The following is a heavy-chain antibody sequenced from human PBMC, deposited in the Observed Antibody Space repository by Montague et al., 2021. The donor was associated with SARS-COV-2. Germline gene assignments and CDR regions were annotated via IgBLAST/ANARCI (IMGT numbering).Heavy chain of an antibody. D-gene: IGHD2-15*01. J-gene: IGHJ4*02. Sequence: SETLSLTCSVSGGSISTYDWSWIRQPPGKGLEWFGYIYYSGSTNYNPSLKSRVTISIDTSKNQFSLELSSVTAADMAVYYCASPGGYCTGGSCYYVYWGQGTLVTVSS. V-gene: IGHV4-59*01. CDR2: IYYSGST. CDR3: ASPGGYCTGGSCYYVY. CDR1: GGSISTYD.